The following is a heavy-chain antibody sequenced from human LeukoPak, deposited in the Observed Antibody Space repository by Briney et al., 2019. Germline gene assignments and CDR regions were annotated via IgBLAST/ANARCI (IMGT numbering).Heavy chain of an antibody. CDR1: GGPVSSSSYY. CDR2: IYYAGDT. D-gene: IGHD1-26*01. CDR3: ATWDSGRYSQIDN. Sequence: SGTLSLTCTVSGGPVSSSSYYWGWDRQSPEKGRECIGTIYYAGDTYYNPSLESRLTISVDTSKNQFSLKLRSVTAADTAVYYCATWDSGRYSQIDNWGQGTLVTVSS. J-gene: IGHJ4*02. V-gene: IGHV4-39*01.